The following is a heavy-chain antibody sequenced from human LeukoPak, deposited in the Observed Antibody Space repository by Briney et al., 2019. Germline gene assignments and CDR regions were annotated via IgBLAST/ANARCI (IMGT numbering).Heavy chain of an antibody. J-gene: IGHJ4*02. CDR1: GYTFTGYY. CDR3: ARDIPSSGWS. V-gene: IGHV1-2*06. Sequence: ASVTVSCMASGYTFTGYYMHWVRQAPGQGLEWMGRINPNNGGANSAQKFQGRVTMTRDTSISTAYMELSSLRSDDTAVYYCARDIPSSGWSWGQGTLVTVSS. CDR2: INPNNGGA. D-gene: IGHD6-19*01.